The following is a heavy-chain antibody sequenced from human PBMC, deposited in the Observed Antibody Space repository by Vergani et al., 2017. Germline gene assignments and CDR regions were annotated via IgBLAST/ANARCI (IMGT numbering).Heavy chain of an antibody. Sequence: EVQLLESGGGLVQPGGSLRLSCAASGFTFSGSAMHWVRQASGKGLEWVGRIRSNANSYATAYDASVKGRFTISRDDSKNTAYLQMNSRKTEDTAVYYCTSEYYGSSGYYNYWGQGTLVTVSS. D-gene: IGHD3-22*01. V-gene: IGHV3-73*01. CDR3: TSEYYGSSGYYNY. CDR2: IRSNANSYAT. J-gene: IGHJ4*02. CDR1: GFTFSGSA.